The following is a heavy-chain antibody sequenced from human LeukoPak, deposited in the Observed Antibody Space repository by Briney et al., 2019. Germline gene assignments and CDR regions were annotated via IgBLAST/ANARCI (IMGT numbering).Heavy chain of an antibody. Sequence: ASVKVSCKASGYTFTSYYIHWVRQAPGQGLEWMGIINPSGGSTSYAQKFQGRVTMTRDTSTSTVYMELRSLRSDDTAVYYCARDGYRLSGYFYYMDVWGKGTTVTVSS. V-gene: IGHV1-46*01. D-gene: IGHD2-2*03. CDR3: ARDGYRLSGYFYYMDV. CDR2: INPSGGST. CDR1: GYTFTSYY. J-gene: IGHJ6*03.